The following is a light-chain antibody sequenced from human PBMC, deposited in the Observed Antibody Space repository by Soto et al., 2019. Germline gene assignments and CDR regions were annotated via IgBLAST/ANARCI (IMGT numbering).Light chain of an antibody. V-gene: IGKV1-5*03. J-gene: IGKJ1*01. CDR2: KAS. CDR1: QSISSW. Sequence: DIQMPQSPSTLSASVGDRVTITCRASQSISSWLAWYQQKPGKAPKLLIYKASSLESGVPSRFSGSGSGTEFTLTISSLQPDDFATYYCQQYNSWTFGQGTKVDI. CDR3: QQYNSWT.